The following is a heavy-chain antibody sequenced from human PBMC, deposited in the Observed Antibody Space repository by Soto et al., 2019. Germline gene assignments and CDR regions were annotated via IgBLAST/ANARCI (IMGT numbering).Heavy chain of an antibody. CDR3: ASYAMVQDNYGMEV. V-gene: IGHV4-59*08. Sequence: PSQILSHRCTVADGSIVDHYCSWIRQPPGKGLEWIGYIYYSGITNYNPSLKSRVTISVDTSKNQFSLKLSSVTAADTAVYYCASYAMVQDNYGMEVWVQGTSVTVSS. CDR2: IYYSGIT. J-gene: IGHJ6*02. CDR1: DGSIVDHY. D-gene: IGHD3-10*01.